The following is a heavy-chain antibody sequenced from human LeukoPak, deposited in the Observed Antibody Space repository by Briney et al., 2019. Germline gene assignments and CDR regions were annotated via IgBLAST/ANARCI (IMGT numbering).Heavy chain of an antibody. D-gene: IGHD3-10*01. Sequence: GGSLRLSCGASGFXFSSYWIHWVRQVPGKGLVWLSRINTDGNSTRYADSVKGRFTISRDNAKNTLYLQMNSLRAEDTAVYYCARVPLGEFKGFDPWGQGTLVTVSS. CDR2: INTDGNST. CDR3: ARVPLGEFKGFDP. V-gene: IGHV3-74*01. CDR1: GFXFSSYW. J-gene: IGHJ5*02.